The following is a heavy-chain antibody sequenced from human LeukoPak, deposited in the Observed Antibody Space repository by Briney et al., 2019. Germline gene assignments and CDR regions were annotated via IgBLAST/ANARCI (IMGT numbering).Heavy chain of an antibody. Sequence: GGSLRLSXAASGFTFRDYYMSWIRQAPGKGLEWVSYISSSGSTIYYADSVKGRFTISRDSAKNSLYLQMNSLRAEDTALYYCARERGYSGYDSSFDYWGQGTLVTVSS. CDR1: GFTFRDYY. D-gene: IGHD5-12*01. V-gene: IGHV3-11*04. J-gene: IGHJ4*02. CDR3: ARERGYSGYDSSFDY. CDR2: ISSSGSTI.